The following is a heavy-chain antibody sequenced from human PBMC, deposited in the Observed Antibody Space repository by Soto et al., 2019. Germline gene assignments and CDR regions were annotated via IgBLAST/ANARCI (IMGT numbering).Heavy chain of an antibody. D-gene: IGHD2-15*01. CDR3: ARARVGPSGGRNFDY. CDR1: GGSVNSGDYY. J-gene: IGHJ4*02. V-gene: IGHV4-31*03. Sequence: SETLSLTCSVSGGSVNSGDYYWSWIRQRPGKGLEWIGYIYYTGKTYYNPSLKSRAALLVDTSKPQFSLKLISVTAADTAVYYCARARVGPSGGRNFDYWGQGTLVTVSS. CDR2: IYYTGKT.